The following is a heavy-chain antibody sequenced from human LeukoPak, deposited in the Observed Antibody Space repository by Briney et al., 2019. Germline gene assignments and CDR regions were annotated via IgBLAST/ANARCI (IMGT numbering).Heavy chain of an antibody. CDR1: GFTFSSYG. J-gene: IGHJ4*02. CDR3: AKDPRGYSYGGIDY. V-gene: IGHV3-30*18. D-gene: IGHD5-18*01. Sequence: GRSLRLSCAASGFTFSSYGMHWVRQAPDKGMEWVAVISYDGSNKYYADSVKGRFTISRDNSKNTLYLQMNSLRAEDTAVYYCAKDPRGYSYGGIDYWGQGTLVTVSS. CDR2: ISYDGSNK.